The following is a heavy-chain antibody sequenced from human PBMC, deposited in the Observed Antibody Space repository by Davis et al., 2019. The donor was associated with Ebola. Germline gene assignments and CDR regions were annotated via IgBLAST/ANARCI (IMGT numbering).Heavy chain of an antibody. CDR2: ISAYNGNT. CDR1: GYSFTDDG. Sequence: AASVKVSCKASGYSFTDDGISWVRQAPGQGLEWMGWISAYNGNTNYAQKLQGRVTMTTDTSTSTAYMELRSLRSDDTAVYYCARERSIAFDYWGQGTLVTVSS. V-gene: IGHV1-18*01. CDR3: ARERSIAFDY. D-gene: IGHD2-15*01. J-gene: IGHJ4*02.